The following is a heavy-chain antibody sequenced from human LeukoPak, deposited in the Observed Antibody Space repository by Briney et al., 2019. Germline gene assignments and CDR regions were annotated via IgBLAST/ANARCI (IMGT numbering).Heavy chain of an antibody. CDR1: GFTFSSYS. CDR3: ARRYDFWSGYPPPLDY. V-gene: IGHV3-21*01. CDR2: ISSSSSYI. J-gene: IGHJ4*02. Sequence: GSLRLSCAASGFTFSSYSMNWVRQAPGKGLEWVSSISSSSSYIYYADSVKGRFTISRDNAKNSLYLQMNSLRAEDTAVYYCARRYDFWSGYPPPLDYWGQGTLVTVSS. D-gene: IGHD3-3*01.